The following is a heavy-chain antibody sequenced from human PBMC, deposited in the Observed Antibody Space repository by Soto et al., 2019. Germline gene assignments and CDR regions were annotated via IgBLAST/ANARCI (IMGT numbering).Heavy chain of an antibody. CDR2: INPSGGST. V-gene: IGHV1-46*01. Sequence: ASVKVSCKASGYTFTSYYMPCVRQAPGQGLEWMGIINPSGGSTSYAQKFQGRVTMTRDTSTSTVYMELSSLRSEDTAVYYCARDHTAMVFDYWGQGTLVTVSS. J-gene: IGHJ4*02. D-gene: IGHD5-18*01. CDR1: GYTFTSYY. CDR3: ARDHTAMVFDY.